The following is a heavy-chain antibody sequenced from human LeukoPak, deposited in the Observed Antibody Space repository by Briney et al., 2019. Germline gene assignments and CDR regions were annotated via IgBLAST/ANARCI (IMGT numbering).Heavy chain of an antibody. CDR3: ARSRNYYDSSAYRTYFDY. J-gene: IGHJ4*02. CDR2: IADRGGVT. D-gene: IGHD3-22*01. CDR1: GFTFATYA. Sequence: GGSLRLSCAASGFTFATYAMTWVRQAPGKGLEWVSAIADRGGVTYYADSVKGRVTISRDNSKNTLYLQMNSLRAEDTAIYYCARSRNYYDSSAYRTYFDYWGQGTLVTVSS. V-gene: IGHV3-23*01.